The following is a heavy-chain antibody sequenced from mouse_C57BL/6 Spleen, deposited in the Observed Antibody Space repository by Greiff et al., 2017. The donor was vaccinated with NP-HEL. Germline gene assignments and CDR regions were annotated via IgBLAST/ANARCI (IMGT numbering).Heavy chain of an antibody. J-gene: IGHJ1*03. D-gene: IGHD2-4*01. Sequence: EVQLQQSGPELVKPGASVKIPCKASGYTFTDYNMDWVKQSHGKSLEWIGDINPNNGGTIYNQKFKGKATLTVDKSSSTAYMELRSLTLEDTEVYDCARNEGGDYDDGYWYFDVWGTGTTVTVSS. V-gene: IGHV1-18*01. CDR3: ARNEGGDYDDGYWYFDV. CDR2: INPNNGGT. CDR1: GYTFTDYN.